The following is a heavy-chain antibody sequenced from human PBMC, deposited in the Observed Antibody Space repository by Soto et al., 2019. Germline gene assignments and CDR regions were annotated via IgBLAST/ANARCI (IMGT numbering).Heavy chain of an antibody. Sequence: GESLKISCKGSGYSFTSYWIGWVRQMPGKGLEWMGIIYPGDSDTRYSPSFQGQVTISADKSISTAYLQWSSLKASDTAMYYCARDISGYDFVDAFDSWGQGTMVTVSS. CDR2: IYPGDSDT. V-gene: IGHV5-51*01. D-gene: IGHD5-12*01. J-gene: IGHJ3*02. CDR1: GYSFTSYW. CDR3: ARDISGYDFVDAFDS.